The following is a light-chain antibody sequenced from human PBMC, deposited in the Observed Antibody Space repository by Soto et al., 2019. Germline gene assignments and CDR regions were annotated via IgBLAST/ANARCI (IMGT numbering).Light chain of an antibody. Sequence: EIALTQSPATVSLSPGERATLSCRASQSISSSLAWYQQKPGLAPTLLISDASNRASGVPDRFTGGGSGTDFSLTIRRLEPEDFALYYCQKYVGSPITCGKGTRREIK. CDR1: QSISSS. CDR3: QKYVGSPIT. CDR2: DAS. V-gene: IGKV3D-20*01. J-gene: IGKJ5*01.